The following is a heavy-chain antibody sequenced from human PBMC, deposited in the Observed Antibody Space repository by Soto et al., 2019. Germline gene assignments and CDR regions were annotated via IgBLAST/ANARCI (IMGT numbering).Heavy chain of an antibody. CDR3: ARHAGGAGSYYFDY. CDR1: GGSISSSSYY. V-gene: IGHV4-39*01. CDR2: IYYSGST. Sequence: QLQLQESGPGLVKPSETLSLTCTVSGGSISSSSYYWGWIRQPPGKGLEWIGSIYYSGSTYYNPSLKSRVTISVDTSKNQFSLKLGSVTAADTAVYYCARHAGGAGSYYFDYWGQGTLVTVSS. J-gene: IGHJ4*02. D-gene: IGHD6-19*01.